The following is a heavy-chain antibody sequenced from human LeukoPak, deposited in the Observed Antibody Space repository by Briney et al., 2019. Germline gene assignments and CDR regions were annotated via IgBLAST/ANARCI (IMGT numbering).Heavy chain of an antibody. Sequence: GGSLRLSCAASGFTFSSYGMHWVRQAPGKGLEWVAFIRYDGSNKYYADSVKGRFTISRDNSKNTLYLQMNSLRAEDTAVYYCAKDGGRVGATAADYWGQGTLVTVSS. D-gene: IGHD1-26*01. V-gene: IGHV3-30*02. CDR3: AKDGGRVGATAADY. CDR2: IRYDGSNK. CDR1: GFTFSSYG. J-gene: IGHJ4*02.